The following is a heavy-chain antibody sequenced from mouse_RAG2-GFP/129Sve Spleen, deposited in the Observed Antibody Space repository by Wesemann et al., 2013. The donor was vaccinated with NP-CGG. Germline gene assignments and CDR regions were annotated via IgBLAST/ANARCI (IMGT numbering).Heavy chain of an antibody. CDR1: GFDFSRYW. V-gene: IGHV4-1*02. J-gene: IGHJ4*01. CDR2: INPDSSTI. Sequence: EVKLLESGGGLVQPGGSLKLSCAASGFDFSRYWMSWVRQAPGKGLEWIGEINPDSSTINYTPSLKDKFIISRDNAKNTLYLQMSKVRSEDTALYYCARHPYDYDLYAMDYWGGSRGTSVTVSS. CDR3: ARHPYDYDLYAMDY. D-gene: IGHD2-4*01.